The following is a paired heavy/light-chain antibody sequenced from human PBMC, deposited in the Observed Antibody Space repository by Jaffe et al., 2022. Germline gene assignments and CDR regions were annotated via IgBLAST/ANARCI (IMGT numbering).Light chain of an antibody. CDR1: ALPKQY. V-gene: IGLV3-25*03. Sequence: SYELTQPPSVSVSPGQTARITCSGDALPKQYAYWYQQKPGQAPVLVIYKDSERPSGIPERFSGSSSGTTVTLTISGVQAEDEADYYCQSADSSNTNWVFGGGTKLTVL. J-gene: IGLJ3*02. CDR3: QSADSSNTNWV. CDR2: KDS.
Heavy chain of an antibody. CDR3: ARDSSMDV. J-gene: IGHJ6*03. CDR2: ISSSGSTI. Sequence: EVQLVESGGGLVQPGGSLRISCAASGFTFSSHEMNWVRQAPGKGLEWVSHISSSGSTIYYADSVKGRFTISRDNAKNSLYLQMNSLRDEDTAIYYCARDSSMDVWGKGTTVTVSS. V-gene: IGHV3-48*03. CDR1: GFTFSSHE.